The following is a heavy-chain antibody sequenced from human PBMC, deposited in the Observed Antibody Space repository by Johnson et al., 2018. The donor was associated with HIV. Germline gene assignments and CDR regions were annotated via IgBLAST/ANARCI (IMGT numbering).Heavy chain of an antibody. CDR2: ISYDGSNK. Sequence: QVQLVESGGGVVQPGRSLRLSCAASGFTFSSYAMHWVRQAPGKGLEWVAVISYDGSNKYYADSVKGRFTISSDSSKNTLYLQMKSLRAEDTAVYYCARHRGVYPTSPGGVGAFDFWGPGTMVTVSS. CDR1: GFTFSSYA. D-gene: IGHD1-26*01. CDR3: ARHRGVYPTSPGGVGAFDF. V-gene: IGHV3-30*04. J-gene: IGHJ3*01.